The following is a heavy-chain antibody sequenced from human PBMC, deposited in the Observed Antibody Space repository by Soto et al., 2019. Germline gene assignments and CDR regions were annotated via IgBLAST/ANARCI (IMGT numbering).Heavy chain of an antibody. CDR3: ARGEQQLVYFDY. V-gene: IGHV4-4*02. Sequence: QVQLQESGPGLVKPSGTLSLTCAVSGGSIRSRHWWSWVRQTPGKGPEWIGEIFHSGSTNYNPSRKSRVTISVDTSKNQFSLKLNSVTAADTGVYYCARGEQQLVYFDYWGQGTLVIVSS. CDR1: GGSIRSRHW. J-gene: IGHJ4*02. CDR2: IFHSGST. D-gene: IGHD6-13*01.